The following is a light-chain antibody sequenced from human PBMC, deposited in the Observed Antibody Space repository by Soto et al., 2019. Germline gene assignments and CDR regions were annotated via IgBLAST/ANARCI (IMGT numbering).Light chain of an antibody. CDR3: QQANNFTRT. J-gene: IGKJ1*01. CDR1: QDINGW. CDR2: AAS. V-gene: IGKV1-12*01. Sequence: DIQMTQSPSSVSAAVGDRVTITCRASQDINGWLAWYQQKPGKAPKLLIHAASNLQSGVPSRFSGSGSGTDFTLTISSLQPEDCAIDYCQQANNFTRTFGQGTKVEIK.